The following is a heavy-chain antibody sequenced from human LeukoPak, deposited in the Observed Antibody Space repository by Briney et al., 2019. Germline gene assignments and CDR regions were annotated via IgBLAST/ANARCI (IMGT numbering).Heavy chain of an antibody. J-gene: IGHJ3*02. CDR1: RFTFINYG. CDR2: IRHDGSTK. V-gene: IGHV3-30*02. D-gene: IGHD3-3*01. CDR3: ARVFSPSLTVFIIRGAFDI. Sequence: GGSLRLSCAASRFTFINYGMHWVRQAPGKGLEWVAFIRHDGSTKYYADSVKGRFTISRDNSKSTVYLQMNSLRVEDTAVYYCARVFSPSLTVFIIRGAFDIWGQGTMVTVSS.